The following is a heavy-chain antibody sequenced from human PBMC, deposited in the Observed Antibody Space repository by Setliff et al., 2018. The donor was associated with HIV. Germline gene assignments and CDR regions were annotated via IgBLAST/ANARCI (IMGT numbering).Heavy chain of an antibody. CDR1: GFTFSSYS. CDR2: ISSSSSYI. V-gene: IGHV3-21*01. CDR3: ARVVGAYYDSSGYYYSYYFDY. D-gene: IGHD3-22*01. J-gene: IGHJ4*02. Sequence: GESLKISCAASGFTFSSYSMNWVRQAPGKGLEWVSSISSSSSYIYYADSVKGRFTISRDNAKNSLYLQMNSLRAEDTAVYYCARVVGAYYDSSGYYYSYYFDYWGQGTLVTVS.